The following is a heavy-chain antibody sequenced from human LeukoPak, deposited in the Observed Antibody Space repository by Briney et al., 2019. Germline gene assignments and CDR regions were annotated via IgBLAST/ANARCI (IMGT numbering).Heavy chain of an antibody. CDR1: GYTFTSYG. CDR3: ATVTRGYSYGYGPDYYYYMDV. CDR2: ISAYNGNT. Sequence: ASVKVSCKASGYTFTSYGISWVRQAPGQGLEWMGLISAYNGNTNYAQKLQGRVTMTEDTSTDTAYMELSSLRSEATAVYYCATVTRGYSYGYGPDYYYYMDVWGKGTTVTVSS. J-gene: IGHJ6*03. D-gene: IGHD5-18*01. V-gene: IGHV1-18*01.